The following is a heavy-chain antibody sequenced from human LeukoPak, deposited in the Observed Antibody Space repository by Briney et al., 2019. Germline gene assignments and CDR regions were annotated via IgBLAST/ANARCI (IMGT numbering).Heavy chain of an antibody. V-gene: IGHV4-4*09. Sequence: MTSETLSLTCTVSGGSISSYYWSWIRQPPGKGLEWIGYIYTSGSTNYNPSLKSRVTISVDTSKNQFSLKLSSVTAADTAVYYCARGISGSYYSDYWGQGTLVTVSS. CDR2: IYTSGST. D-gene: IGHD1-26*01. J-gene: IGHJ4*02. CDR3: ARGISGSYYSDY. CDR1: GGSISSYY.